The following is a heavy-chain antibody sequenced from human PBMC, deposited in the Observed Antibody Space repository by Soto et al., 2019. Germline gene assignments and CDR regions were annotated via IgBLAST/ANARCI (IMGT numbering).Heavy chain of an antibody. Sequence: SETLSLTCAVSGYSISSGYYWGFLRQPPGKVLEWIGSIYHGGITYYNPSLNSRVTLSIDMNNNHVSLILNSVTAADTAVYYCARVGPWVPYYYDSSPYTFENWFDPWGQGTLVTVSS. V-gene: IGHV4-38-2*01. J-gene: IGHJ5*02. CDR2: IYHGGIT. CDR3: ARVGPWVPYYYDSSPYTFENWFDP. CDR1: GYSISSGYY. D-gene: IGHD3-22*01.